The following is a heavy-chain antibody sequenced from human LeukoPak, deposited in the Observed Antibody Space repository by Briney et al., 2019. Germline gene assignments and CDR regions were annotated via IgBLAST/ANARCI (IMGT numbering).Heavy chain of an antibody. D-gene: IGHD3-10*01. CDR1: GGSFSGYY. CDR2: INHSGST. CDR3: ARRTLLWFGGFDY. V-gene: IGHV4-34*01. J-gene: IGHJ4*02. Sequence: SETLSLTCAVYGGSFSGYYWSWIRQPPGKGLEWIGEINHSGSTNYNPSLKSRVTISVDTSKNQFSLKLSSVTAADTAVYYCARRTLLWFGGFDYWGQGTLVTVSS.